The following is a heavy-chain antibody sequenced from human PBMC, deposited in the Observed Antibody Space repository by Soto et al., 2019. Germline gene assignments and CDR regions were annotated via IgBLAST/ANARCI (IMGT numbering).Heavy chain of an antibody. CDR2: IYYSGST. J-gene: IGHJ4*02. Sequence: QVQLQESGPGLVKPSQTLSLTCTVSGGSISSGGYYWSWIRQHPGKGLEWIGYIYYSGSTYYNPSLKSRVTISVDTSKNEFSLKLSSVTAADTAVYYCARDSFYYDSSGSSTGGFDYWGQGTLVTVSS. CDR1: GGSISSGGYY. V-gene: IGHV4-31*03. D-gene: IGHD3-22*01. CDR3: ARDSFYYDSSGSSTGGFDY.